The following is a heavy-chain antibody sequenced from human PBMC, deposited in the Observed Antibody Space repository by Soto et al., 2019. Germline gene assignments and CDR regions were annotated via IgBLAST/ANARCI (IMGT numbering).Heavy chain of an antibody. CDR3: AKDWGRYCSGSTCYLFES. Sequence: PSETLSLTCAVYGGSFSGYYWTWIRQPPGTGLEWIGEINHSGSTNYNPSLKSRVTISVDTSKNQFSLKLTSVTAADTAVYYCAKDWGRYCSGSTCYLFESWGQGTPVTVSS. CDR2: INHSGST. V-gene: IGHV4-34*01. D-gene: IGHD2-15*01. CDR1: GGSFSGYY. J-gene: IGHJ4*02.